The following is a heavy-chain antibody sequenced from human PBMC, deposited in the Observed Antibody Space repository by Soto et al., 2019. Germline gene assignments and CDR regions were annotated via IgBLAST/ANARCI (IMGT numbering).Heavy chain of an antibody. CDR1: GGTFSSYA. V-gene: IGHV1-69*01. CDR2: IIPIFGTA. CDR3: ARDSRSPTSSPRRYYFDY. Sequence: QVQLVQSGAEVKKPGSSVKVSCKASGGTFSSYAISWVRQAPGQGLEWMGGIIPIFGTANYAQKFQGRVTITADEATSTAYRVLSSLRSEDTAVYYCARDSRSPTSSPRRYYFDYWGNGTLVTVSS. D-gene: IGHD6-13*01. J-gene: IGHJ4*01.